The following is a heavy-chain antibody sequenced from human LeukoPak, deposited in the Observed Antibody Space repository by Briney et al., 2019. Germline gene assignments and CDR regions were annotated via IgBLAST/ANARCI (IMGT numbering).Heavy chain of an antibody. J-gene: IGHJ2*01. V-gene: IGHV1-69*04. Sequence: VASVKVSCKASGGTFSSYAISWVRQAPGQGLEWMGRIIPILGIANYAQKFQGRVTITADKSTSTAYMELSSLRSEDTAVYYCASSSGLVVVLGDDWYFDLWGRGTLVTVSS. D-gene: IGHD3-22*01. CDR1: GGTFSSYA. CDR2: IIPILGIA. CDR3: ASSSGLVVVLGDDWYFDL.